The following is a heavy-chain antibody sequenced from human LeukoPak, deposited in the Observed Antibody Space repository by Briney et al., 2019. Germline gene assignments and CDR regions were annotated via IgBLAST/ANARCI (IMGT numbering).Heavy chain of an antibody. Sequence: GGSLRLSCATSGFTLTTYGMIWVRQAPGKGLEWVLGISGSGSNTYYVDSVKGRFTSSRDSSKKTVYLQMNSLRAEDTAVYYCAKNGEPHYYMDVLGKGTTVTVSS. CDR1: GFTLTTYG. CDR3: AKNGEPHYYMDV. J-gene: IGHJ6*03. D-gene: IGHD1-14*01. CDR2: ISGSGSNT. V-gene: IGHV3-23*01.